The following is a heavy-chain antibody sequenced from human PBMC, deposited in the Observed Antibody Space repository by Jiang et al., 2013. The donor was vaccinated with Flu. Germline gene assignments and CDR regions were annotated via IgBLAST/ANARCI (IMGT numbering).Heavy chain of an antibody. D-gene: IGHD1-1*01. Sequence: PGQRLEWMGWINAGNGNTKYSQKFQGRVTITRDTSASTAYMELSSLRSEDTAVYYCARGAELLLGTGTTFDYWGQGTLVTVSS. CDR2: INAGNGNT. CDR3: ARGAELLLGTGTTFDY. J-gene: IGHJ4*02. V-gene: IGHV1-3*01.